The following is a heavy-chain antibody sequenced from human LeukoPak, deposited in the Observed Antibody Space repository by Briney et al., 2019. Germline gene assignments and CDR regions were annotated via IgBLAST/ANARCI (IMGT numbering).Heavy chain of an antibody. Sequence: SQTLSLTCAISGDSVSRNWIRQSPSRGLEWLGGTYYRSKLYNDYAVSVRGRITIHPDTSKNHFSLQLNSLTPEDTAIYYCARMGKPGQYFDWLYPFDAWGQGTLVTVSS. V-gene: IGHV6-1*01. CDR3: ARMGKPGQYFDWLYPFDA. CDR2: TYYRSKLYN. D-gene: IGHD3-9*01. J-gene: IGHJ5*02. CDR1: GDSVSR.